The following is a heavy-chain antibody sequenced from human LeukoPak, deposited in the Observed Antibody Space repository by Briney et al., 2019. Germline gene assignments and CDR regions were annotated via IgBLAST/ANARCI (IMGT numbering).Heavy chain of an antibody. CDR1: GFTFSRYL. Sequence: GGSLRLSCSASGFTFSRYLMSWVRQAPGKGLEGVANIMQYGSEKSYVDSVKRRFTISRENAKNSLYLQMNSLRVEDTAVYFCARTLNYHGSGSTFGYWGQGNLVTFSS. CDR3: ARTLNYHGSGSTFGY. D-gene: IGHD3-10*01. V-gene: IGHV3-7*01. J-gene: IGHJ4*02. CDR2: IMQYGSEK.